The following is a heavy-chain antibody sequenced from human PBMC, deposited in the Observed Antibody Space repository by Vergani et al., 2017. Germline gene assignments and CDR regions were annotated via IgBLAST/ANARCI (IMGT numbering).Heavy chain of an antibody. CDR3: ANRRDGYNPYYYNGMDV. V-gene: IGHV3-38-3*01. CDR1: GFTVSSNE. J-gene: IGHJ6*02. Sequence: EVQLVESRGVLVQPGGSLRLSCAASGFTVSSNEMSWVRQAPGKGLEWVSSISGGSTNYADSVKGRFTISRDNAKNTLYLQMNSLRAEDTAVYYCANRRDGYNPYYYNGMDVWGQGTTVTVSS. D-gene: IGHD5-24*01. CDR2: ISGGST.